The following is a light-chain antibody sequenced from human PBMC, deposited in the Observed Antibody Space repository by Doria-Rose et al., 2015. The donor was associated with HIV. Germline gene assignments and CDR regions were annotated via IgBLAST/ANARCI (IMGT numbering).Light chain of an antibody. J-gene: IGKJ1*01. CDR2: DGS. Sequence: TQSPGTLSLSPGERATLSCRASQSFSSTYLAWYQRKPGQAPSLLIYDGSTRATGIPDRFSASGSGTDFTLTINSLEPEDFALYYCHQYGTSWTFGQGTKVEI. CDR3: HQYGTSWT. CDR1: QSFSSTY. V-gene: IGKV3-20*01.